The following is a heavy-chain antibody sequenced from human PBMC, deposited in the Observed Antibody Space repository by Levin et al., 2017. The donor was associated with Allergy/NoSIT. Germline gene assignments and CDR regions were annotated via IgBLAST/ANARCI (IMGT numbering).Heavy chain of an antibody. CDR3: ARDSFNYYGSGSYDYYYYGMDV. CDR2: ISSSSSYI. Sequence: ETLSLTCAASGFTFSSYSMNWVRQAPGKGLEWVSSISSSSSYIYYADSVKGRFTISRDNAKNSLYLQMNSLRAEDTAVYYCARDSFNYYGSGSYDYYYYGMDVWGQGTTVTVSS. J-gene: IGHJ6*02. CDR1: GFTFSSYS. D-gene: IGHD3-10*01. V-gene: IGHV3-21*01.